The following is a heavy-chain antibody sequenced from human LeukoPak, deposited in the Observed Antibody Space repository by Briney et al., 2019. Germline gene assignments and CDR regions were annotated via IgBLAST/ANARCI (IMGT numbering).Heavy chain of an antibody. D-gene: IGHD3-22*01. Sequence: GGSLRLSCAASGFTFSSYAMSWVRQAPGKGLEWVSAISGSGGSTYYADSVKGRFTISRGNSKNTLYLQMNSLRAEDTAVYYCAKGSPYYYDSSGYYIDAFDIWGQGTMVTVSS. CDR3: AKGSPYYYDSSGYYIDAFDI. CDR1: GFTFSSYA. V-gene: IGHV3-23*01. J-gene: IGHJ3*02. CDR2: ISGSGGST.